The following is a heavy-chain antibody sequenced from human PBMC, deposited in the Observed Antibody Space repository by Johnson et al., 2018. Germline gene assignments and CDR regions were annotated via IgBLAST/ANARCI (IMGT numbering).Heavy chain of an antibody. CDR2: IYYSGST. V-gene: IGHV4-59*12. CDR3: ARSAYYYDSSGYRYYYYYGMDV. J-gene: IGHJ6*02. D-gene: IGHD3-22*01. CDR1: GGSISSYY. Sequence: QVQLQESGPGLVKPSETXSLTCTVSGGSISSYYWSWIRQPPGKGLEWIGYIYYSGSTNYNPSLKSRVTIAVDTSKNQFSLKLSSVTAADTAVYYCARSAYYYDSSGYRYYYYYGMDVWGQGTTVTVSS.